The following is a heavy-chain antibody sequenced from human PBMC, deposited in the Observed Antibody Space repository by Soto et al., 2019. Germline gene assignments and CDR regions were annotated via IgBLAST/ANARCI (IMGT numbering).Heavy chain of an antibody. CDR2: IYPGDSDT. Sequence: GASVKISCKGSGYSFTSYWIGWVRQMPGKGLEWMGIIYPGDSDTRYSPSFQGQVTISADKSISTAYLQWSSLKASDTAMYYCARHVSQDIVVVPAAPHDAFDIWGQGTMVTVSS. CDR3: ARHVSQDIVVVPAAPHDAFDI. J-gene: IGHJ3*02. D-gene: IGHD2-2*01. CDR1: GYSFTSYW. V-gene: IGHV5-51*01.